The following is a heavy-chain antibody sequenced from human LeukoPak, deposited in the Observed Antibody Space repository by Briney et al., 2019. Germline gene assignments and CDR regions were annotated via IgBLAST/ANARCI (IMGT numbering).Heavy chain of an antibody. Sequence: GGSLRLSCAASGFMFGDYAMHWARQAPGKGLEWVASIDSSSTYINYADSVKGRFTISRDNAKNSLYLQMNSLRAEDTAVYYCARDSNSPSVDAFDIWGQGTMVTVSS. CDR2: IDSSSTYI. CDR1: GFMFGDYA. D-gene: IGHD4-11*01. V-gene: IGHV3-21*01. CDR3: ARDSNSPSVDAFDI. J-gene: IGHJ3*02.